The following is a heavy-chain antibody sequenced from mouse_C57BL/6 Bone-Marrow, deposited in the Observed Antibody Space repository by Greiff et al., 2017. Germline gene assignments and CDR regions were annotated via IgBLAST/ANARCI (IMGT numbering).Heavy chain of an antibody. CDR3: ARERVYYDYFDY. J-gene: IGHJ2*01. D-gene: IGHD1-1*01. CDR1: GYTFTSYW. CDR2: IAPNSGGT. Sequence: VQLQQPGAELVKPGASVKLSCKASGYTFTSYWMHWVKQRPGRGLEWIGRIAPNSGGTTSNEKFKSKATLTVDKPSSTAYMQLSSLTSEDSAVYYCARERVYYDYFDYWGQGTTLTVSS. V-gene: IGHV1-72*01.